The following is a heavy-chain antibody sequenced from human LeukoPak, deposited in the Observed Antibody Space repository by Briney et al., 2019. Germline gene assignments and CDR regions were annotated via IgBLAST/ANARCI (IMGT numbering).Heavy chain of an antibody. CDR1: GFTFSKFW. CDR3: ARGSGHDRVYYYGMDL. V-gene: IGHV3-7*03. Sequence: PGGSLRLSCAVSGFTFSKFWMTWVRQAPGKGLEWVANIKQDGSEKSYVDSVKGRFTISRDNTKNLMYLQMNSLRVEDTAVYYCARGSGHDRVYYYGMDLWGQGTMVTVSS. D-gene: IGHD3-10*01. CDR2: IKQDGSEK. J-gene: IGHJ6*02.